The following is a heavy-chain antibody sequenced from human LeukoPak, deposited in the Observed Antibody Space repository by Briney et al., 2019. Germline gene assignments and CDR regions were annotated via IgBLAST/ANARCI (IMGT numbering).Heavy chain of an antibody. Sequence: ASVKVSCRASGHTFTRYYVHWVRQVPGQGLEWMGIINPSAGSTTYGQNLQGRVTMTRDTSTSTVYMQLSSLRSEDTAVYYCARGEYAFDIWGQGTKVTVSS. J-gene: IGHJ3*02. D-gene: IGHD3-10*01. CDR1: GHTFTRYY. V-gene: IGHV1-46*04. CDR3: ARGEYAFDI. CDR2: INPSAGST.